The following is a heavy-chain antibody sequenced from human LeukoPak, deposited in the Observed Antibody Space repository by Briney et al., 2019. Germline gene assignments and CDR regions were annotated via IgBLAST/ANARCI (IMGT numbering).Heavy chain of an antibody. Sequence: SETLSLSCTVSGGSISSSSFYWGWIRQPPGKGLEWIASIYYSGSTYYSPSLKSRATISVDTSKNHFSLKLNSVTAADTAVYYCARHGYSSDWYFDLWGRGTLVTVSS. CDR2: IYYSGST. D-gene: IGHD5-18*01. CDR1: GGSISSSSFY. CDR3: ARHGYSSDWYFDL. J-gene: IGHJ2*01. V-gene: IGHV4-39*01.